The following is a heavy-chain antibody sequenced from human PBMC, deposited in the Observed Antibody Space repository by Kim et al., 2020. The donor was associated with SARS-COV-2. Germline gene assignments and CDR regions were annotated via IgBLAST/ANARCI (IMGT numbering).Heavy chain of an antibody. CDR2: ISYDGTNK. CDR3: ATDLAQLLASRYFYGID. Sequence: GGPLRLSCAASGFTFHNYALHWVRQAPGKGPEWVSVISYDGTNKYYADSVKGRFTISSDNSKATLYLHMNSLRLDDTALYYCATDLAQLLASRYFYGID. V-gene: IGHV3-30-3*01. J-gene: IGHJ6*01. D-gene: IGHD6-19*01. CDR1: GFTFHNYA.